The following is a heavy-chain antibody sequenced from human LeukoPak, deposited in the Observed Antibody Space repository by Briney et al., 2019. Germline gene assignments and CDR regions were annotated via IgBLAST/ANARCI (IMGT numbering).Heavy chain of an antibody. CDR1: GFTFSSYA. Sequence: GGSLRLSCAASGFTFSSYAMSWVRQAPGKGLEWVSAISGSGGSTYYADSVKGRFTISRDNSKNTLYLQMSSLRAEDTAVYYCAKDDYITMIAFDYWGQGTLVTVSS. CDR2: ISGSGGST. J-gene: IGHJ4*02. CDR3: AKDDYITMIAFDY. V-gene: IGHV3-23*01. D-gene: IGHD3-22*01.